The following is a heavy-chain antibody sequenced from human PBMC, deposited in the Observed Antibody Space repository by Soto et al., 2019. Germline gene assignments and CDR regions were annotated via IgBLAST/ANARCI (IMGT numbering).Heavy chain of an antibody. CDR2: IIPIFGTA. D-gene: IGHD2-15*01. Sequence: QVQLVQSGAEVKKPGSSVKVSCKASAGTFSSYAISWVRQAPGQGLEWMGGIIPIFGTANYAQKFQGRVTITADEATSTAYRELGSLRCEDTAVYYCARGNVVVVVAATLRYYGMDVWGQGTTVTVSS. V-gene: IGHV1-69*12. J-gene: IGHJ6*02. CDR3: ARGNVVVVVAATLRYYGMDV. CDR1: AGTFSSYA.